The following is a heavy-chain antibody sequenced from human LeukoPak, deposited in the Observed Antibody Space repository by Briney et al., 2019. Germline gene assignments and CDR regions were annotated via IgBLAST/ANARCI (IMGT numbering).Heavy chain of an antibody. CDR3: ARRWNYGRNYYIDV. CDR2: INDSGTI. V-gene: IGHV4-34*01. CDR1: GGSFSHYY. J-gene: IGHJ6*03. D-gene: IGHD1-7*01. Sequence: SETLSLTCAVYGGSFSHYYWSWIRQSPGMGLEWIGEINDSGTINYNPSLMSRVTISVDKSKNQFSLKMSSATAADTAVYYCARRWNYGRNYYIDVWGKGATVSVSS.